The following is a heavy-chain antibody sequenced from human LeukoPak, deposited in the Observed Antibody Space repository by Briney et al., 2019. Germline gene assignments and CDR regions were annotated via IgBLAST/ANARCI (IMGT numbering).Heavy chain of an antibody. CDR1: GDSISRGDYY. CDR3: ARGPYSYDSSGAFDI. V-gene: IGHV4-61*02. CDR2: ISSSGST. D-gene: IGHD3-22*01. Sequence: SQTLSLTCTVSGDSISRGDYYGSGIGRPPGKELEGMGRISSSGSTNYNPSLKSRVTISVDTSKNQFSLKLSSVTAADTAVYFCARGPYSYDSSGAFDIWGQGTMVTVSS. J-gene: IGHJ3*02.